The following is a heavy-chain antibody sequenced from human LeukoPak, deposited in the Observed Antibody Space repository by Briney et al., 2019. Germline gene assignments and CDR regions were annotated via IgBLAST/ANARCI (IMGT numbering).Heavy chain of an antibody. V-gene: IGHV1-18*01. J-gene: IGHJ4*02. Sequence: ASVKVSCKASGYTFTSYGISWMRQAPGQGLEWMGWISAYNGNTNYAQKFQDRVTMTTDTSTYTAYMELRSLRSDGTAVYYCSRDTLITVAGTVSPYFDYWGQGTLVTVSS. CDR1: GYTFTSYG. CDR2: ISAYNGNT. D-gene: IGHD6-19*01. CDR3: SRDTLITVAGTVSPYFDY.